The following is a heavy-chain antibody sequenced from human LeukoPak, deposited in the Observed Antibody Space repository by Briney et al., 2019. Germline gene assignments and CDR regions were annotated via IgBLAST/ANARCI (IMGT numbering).Heavy chain of an antibody. CDR3: ASTRRDGYPFDY. V-gene: IGHV4-39*07. CDR1: GGSISSSSNY. Sequence: PSETLSLTCSVSGGSISSSSNYWGWIRQPPGKGLEWIGSIYYSGSTYYNPSLKSRVTISVDTSKNQFSLKLSSVTAADTAVYYCASTRRDGYPFDYWGQGTLVTVSS. CDR2: IYYSGST. D-gene: IGHD5-24*01. J-gene: IGHJ4*02.